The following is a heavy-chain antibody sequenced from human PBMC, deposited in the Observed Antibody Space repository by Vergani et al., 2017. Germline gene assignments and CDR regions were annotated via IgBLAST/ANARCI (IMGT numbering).Heavy chain of an antibody. CDR2: IYYSGST. D-gene: IGHD3-3*01. CDR3: ARSHSIYDFWSGYRYDAFDI. V-gene: IGHV4-31*03. CDR1: GGSISSGGYY. Sequence: QVQLQESVPGLVKPSQTLSLTCTFSGGSISSGGYYWSWIRQHPGKGLEWIGYIYYSGSTYYNPSLKSRVTISVDTSKNQCSLKLSSVTAADTAVYYWARSHSIYDFWSGYRYDAFDIWGQGTMVTVSS. J-gene: IGHJ3*02.